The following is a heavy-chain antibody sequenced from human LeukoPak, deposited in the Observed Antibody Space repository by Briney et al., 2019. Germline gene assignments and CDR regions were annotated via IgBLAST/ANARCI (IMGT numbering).Heavy chain of an antibody. J-gene: IGHJ4*02. D-gene: IGHD4/OR15-4a*01. CDR3: ARGRGGANDALSDY. Sequence: ASVKVSCKASGYTFSDYFIHWVRQAPGQGLEWMGWINSNSGGTKYAQKFQGRVTMTRDTSISIAYMELSSLRSGDTAIYYCARGRGGANDALSDYWGQGTLVTVSS. CDR2: INSNSGGT. V-gene: IGHV1-2*02. CDR1: GYTFSDYF.